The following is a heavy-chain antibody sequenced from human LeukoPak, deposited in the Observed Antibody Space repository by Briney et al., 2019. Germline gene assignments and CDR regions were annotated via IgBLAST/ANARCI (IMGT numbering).Heavy chain of an antibody. J-gene: IGHJ1*01. CDR2: INHSGST. D-gene: IGHD2-2*03. CDR3: ATAIPLDY. CDR1: GGPFSGYY. V-gene: IGHV4-34*01. Sequence: SETLSLTCAVYGGPFSGYYWSWIRQPPGKGLEWIGEINHSGSTNYNPSLKSRVTISVDTSKSQFSLKLSSVTAADTAVYYCATAIPLDYWGQGTLVTVSS.